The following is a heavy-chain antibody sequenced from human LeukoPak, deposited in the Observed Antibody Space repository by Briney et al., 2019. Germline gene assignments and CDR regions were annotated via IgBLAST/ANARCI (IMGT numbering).Heavy chain of an antibody. CDR3: ARTMVRTRSDYCYYGMDV. Sequence: GASVKVSCKASGGTFSSYAISWVRQAPGQGLEWMGGIIPIFGTANYAQKFQGRVTITADESTSTAYMELSSLRSEDTAVYYCARTMVRTRSDYCYYGMDVWGQGTTVTVSS. J-gene: IGHJ6*02. CDR1: GGTFSSYA. CDR2: IIPIFGTA. D-gene: IGHD3-10*01. V-gene: IGHV1-69*13.